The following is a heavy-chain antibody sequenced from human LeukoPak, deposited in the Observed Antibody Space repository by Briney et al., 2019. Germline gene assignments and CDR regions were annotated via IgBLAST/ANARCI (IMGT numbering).Heavy chain of an antibody. Sequence: ASVKVSCKASGYTLTGYYIHWVRQAPGQGLEWMGWINPSSGGTHYAQKFQGRVTMTRDTSINTAYMELSRLRSDNTAVYYCARDLYGGTSATFDYWGQGTLVTVSS. V-gene: IGHV1-2*02. CDR3: ARDLYGGTSATFDY. D-gene: IGHD4-23*01. CDR1: GYTLTGYY. J-gene: IGHJ4*02. CDR2: INPSSGGT.